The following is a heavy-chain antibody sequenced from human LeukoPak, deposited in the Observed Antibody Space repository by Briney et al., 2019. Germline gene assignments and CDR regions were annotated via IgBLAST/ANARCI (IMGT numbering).Heavy chain of an antibody. V-gene: IGHV3-23*01. CDR2: ISGSGGST. CDR1: GFTFSSYA. J-gene: IGHJ4*02. D-gene: IGHD3-10*01. Sequence: PGGSLRLACAASGFTFSSYAMSWVRQAPGKGLEWVSAISGSGGSTYYADSVKGRFTISRDNSKNTLYLQMNSLRAEDTAVYYCAKDRITMVRGVILYDYWGQGTLVTVSS. CDR3: AKDRITMVRGVILYDY.